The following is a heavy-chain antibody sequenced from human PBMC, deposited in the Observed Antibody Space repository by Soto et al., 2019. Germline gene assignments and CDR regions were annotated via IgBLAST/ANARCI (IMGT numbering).Heavy chain of an antibody. Sequence: GGSLRLSCVASGFSLANYPMNWVRQTPGKGLEWISYSSPRGDTIYYADSVEGRFTISRDNARNSLSLHMSSLRDEGSALYYCAKGPHTNVGWPYYFESWGQGVPVTVSS. D-gene: IGHD6-19*01. V-gene: IGHV3-48*02. CDR1: GFSLANYP. CDR3: AKGPHTNVGWPYYFES. J-gene: IGHJ4*02. CDR2: SSPRGDTI.